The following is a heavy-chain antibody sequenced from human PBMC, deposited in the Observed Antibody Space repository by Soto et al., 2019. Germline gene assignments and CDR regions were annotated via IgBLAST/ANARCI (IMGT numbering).Heavy chain of an antibody. CDR2: IKQDGSEK. D-gene: IGHD2-2*01. V-gene: IGHV3-7*01. CDR3: ARDMPWIPDI. CDR1: GFTFSAHW. Sequence: EVQLVESGGGLVQPGGSLRLSCAAAGFTFSAHWMTWVRQAPGKGLEWVANIKQDGSEKYYVDSVKGRFTISRDNAKNSLYLQMNRLRAEDTAVYYCARDMPWIPDIWGQGTTVTVSS. J-gene: IGHJ3*02.